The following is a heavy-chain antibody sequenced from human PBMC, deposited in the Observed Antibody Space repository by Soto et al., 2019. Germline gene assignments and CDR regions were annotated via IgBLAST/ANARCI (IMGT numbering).Heavy chain of an antibody. Sequence: GGSLRLSCAASGFTFSSYSMNWVRQAPGKGLEWVSYISSSSSTIYYADSVKGRFTISRDNAKNSLYLQMNSLRAEDTAVYYCARRRGRYGDYGIDYWGQGTLVTVSS. CDR2: ISSSSSTI. D-gene: IGHD4-17*01. CDR3: ARRRGRYGDYGIDY. V-gene: IGHV3-48*01. CDR1: GFTFSSYS. J-gene: IGHJ4*02.